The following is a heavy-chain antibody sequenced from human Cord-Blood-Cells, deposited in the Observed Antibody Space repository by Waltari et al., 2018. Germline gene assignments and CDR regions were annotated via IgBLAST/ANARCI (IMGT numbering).Heavy chain of an antibody. CDR3: ARGYSSSFDY. Sequence: QVQLQESGPGLVKPSETLSLTCTVSGGSISSYYWSWIRQPPGKGLEWIGYIYYRWGTNYNPSLKSRVTIAVDTSKNQFSLKLSSVTAADTAVYYCARGYSSSFDYWGQGTLVTVSS. V-gene: IGHV4-59*01. CDR1: GGSISSYY. CDR2: IYYRWGT. D-gene: IGHD6-6*01. J-gene: IGHJ4*02.